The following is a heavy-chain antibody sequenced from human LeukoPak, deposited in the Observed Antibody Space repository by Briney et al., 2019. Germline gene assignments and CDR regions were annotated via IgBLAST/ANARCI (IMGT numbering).Heavy chain of an antibody. D-gene: IGHD3-3*01. CDR3: ARQVRIFGVVSSYNWFDP. V-gene: IGHV4-39*01. J-gene: IGHJ5*02. CDR1: GGSISSSSYY. Sequence: SETLSLTCTVSGGSISSSSYYWGWIRQPPGKGLEWIGSIYYSGSTYYNPSLKSRVTISVDTSKNQFSLKLSSVTAADTAVYYCARQVRIFGVVSSYNWFDPWGQGTLATVSS. CDR2: IYYSGST.